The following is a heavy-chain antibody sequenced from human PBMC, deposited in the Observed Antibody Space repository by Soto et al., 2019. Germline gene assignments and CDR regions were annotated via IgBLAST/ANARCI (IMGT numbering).Heavy chain of an antibody. CDR1: GFTVSSYA. V-gene: IGHV3-30*04. J-gene: IGHJ4*02. CDR3: ARDEGQDIVATINYYDSSGYYY. D-gene: IGHD3-22*01. CDR2: ISYDGRNK. Sequence: GGSLRLSCAASGFTVSSYARHWVRQAPGKGLEWVAVISYDGRNKYYADSVKGRFTISRDNSKNTLYLQMNSLRAEDTAVYYCARDEGQDIVATINYYDSSGYYYWGRGTLVTVSS.